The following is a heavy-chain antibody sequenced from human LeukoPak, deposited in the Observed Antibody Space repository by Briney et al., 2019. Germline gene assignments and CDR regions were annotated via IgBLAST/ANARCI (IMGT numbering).Heavy chain of an antibody. D-gene: IGHD1-26*01. CDR1: GFSFNTYW. CDR3: TTLYSGAMDY. V-gene: IGHV3-74*01. J-gene: IGHJ4*02. Sequence: TGGSLRLSCAASGFSFNTYWMCWVRQVPEKGLVWVSRIKTDGSSTSYADSVKGRFTISRDNAKNTLYLQMNSLRAEDTAVYYCTTLYSGAMDYWGQGTLVTVSS. CDR2: IKTDGSST.